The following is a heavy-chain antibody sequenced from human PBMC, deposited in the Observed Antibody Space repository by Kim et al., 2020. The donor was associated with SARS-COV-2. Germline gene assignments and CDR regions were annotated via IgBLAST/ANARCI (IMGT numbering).Heavy chain of an antibody. J-gene: IGHJ6*02. V-gene: IGHV3-9*01. CDR3: AKDKGMVRGVHSLYYGMDV. D-gene: IGHD3-10*01. CDR2: ISWNSGSI. CDR1: GFTFDDYA. Sequence: GGSLRLSCAASGFTFDDYAMHWVRQAPGKGLEWVSGISWNSGSIGYADSVKGRFTISRDNAKNSLYLQMNSLRAEDTALYYCAKDKGMVRGVHSLYYGMDVWGQGTTVTVSS.